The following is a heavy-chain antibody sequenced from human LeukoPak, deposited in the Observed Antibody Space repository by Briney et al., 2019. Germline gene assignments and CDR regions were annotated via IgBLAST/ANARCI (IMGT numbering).Heavy chain of an antibody. CDR3: ARDKHYNFWSGYHPYDAFDI. J-gene: IGHJ3*02. CDR1: GYSISSGYY. CDR2: IYHSGST. D-gene: IGHD3-3*01. Sequence: PSETLSLTCAVSGYSISSGYYWGWIRQPPGKGLEWIGSIYHSGSTYYNPSLKSRVTISVDTSKNQFSLKLSSVTAADTAVYYCARDKHYNFWSGYHPYDAFDIWGQGPMVTVSS. V-gene: IGHV4-38-2*02.